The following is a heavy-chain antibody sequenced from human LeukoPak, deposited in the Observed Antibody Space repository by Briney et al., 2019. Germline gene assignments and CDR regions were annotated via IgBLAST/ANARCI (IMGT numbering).Heavy chain of an antibody. Sequence: GGSLRLSCAASGFTFSSYEMNWVRQAPGKGLEWVSYISSSGSTIYYADSVKGRFTISRDYAKNSLYLQMNSLRAEDTAVYCCARDGSSSRHDAFDIWGQGTMVTVSS. CDR3: ARDGSSSRHDAFDI. D-gene: IGHD6-6*01. CDR2: ISSSGSTI. J-gene: IGHJ3*02. V-gene: IGHV3-48*03. CDR1: GFTFSSYE.